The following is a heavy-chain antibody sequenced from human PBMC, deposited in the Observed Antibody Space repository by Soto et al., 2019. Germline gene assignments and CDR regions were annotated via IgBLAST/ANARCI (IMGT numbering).Heavy chain of an antibody. CDR3: ATAQGPVFVRGVVIHDYYGMDV. CDR2: IYYSGST. J-gene: IGHJ6*02. Sequence: SETLSLTCTVSGGSISSYYWSWIRQPPGKGLEWIGYIYYSGSTNYNPSLKSRVTISVDTSKNQFSLKLSSVTAADTAVYYCATAQGPVFVRGVVIHDYYGMDVWGQGTTVTVSS. V-gene: IGHV4-59*01. D-gene: IGHD3-3*01. CDR1: GGSISSYY.